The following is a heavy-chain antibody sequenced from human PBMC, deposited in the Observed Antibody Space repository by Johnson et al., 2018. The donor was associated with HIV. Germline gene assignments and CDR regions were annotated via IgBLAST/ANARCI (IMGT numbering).Heavy chain of an antibody. Sequence: VQLVESGGGLIQPGGSLRLSCAASGFSFSGYWMHWVRQAPWKGLVWFSRITSDGSATDYADSVKGRFTVSRDNTKNTLYVQMNSLRVEDTAVYYCGRGGGDYYRDGFDLWGQGTVVTVSS. D-gene: IGHD1-26*01. CDR2: ITSDGSAT. J-gene: IGHJ3*01. CDR3: GRGGGDYYRDGFDL. V-gene: IGHV3-74*02. CDR1: GFSFSGYW.